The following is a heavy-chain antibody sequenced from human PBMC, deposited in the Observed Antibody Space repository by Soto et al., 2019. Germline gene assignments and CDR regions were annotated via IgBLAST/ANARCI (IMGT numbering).Heavy chain of an antibody. CDR1: GFTFSDYY. J-gene: IGHJ6*02. CDR3: ARAGYDILTGWRYYGMDV. D-gene: IGHD3-9*01. Sequence: QVQLVESGGGLVKPGGSLRLSCAASGFTFSDYYMSWIRQAPGKGLEWVSYISSSSSYTNYADSVKGRFTISRDNAKNSLYLQMNSLRAEDTAVYYCARAGYDILTGWRYYGMDVWGQGTTVTVSS. V-gene: IGHV3-11*06. CDR2: ISSSSSYT.